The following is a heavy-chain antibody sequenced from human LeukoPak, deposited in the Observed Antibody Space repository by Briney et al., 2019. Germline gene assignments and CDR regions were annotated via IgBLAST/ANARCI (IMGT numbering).Heavy chain of an antibody. CDR3: ARVSSSSNYYYGMDV. CDR2: ISSSRSYK. CDR1: LYTFSSYT. Sequence: GRTLRLSRAASLYTFSSYTMNGVRQAPARGGEWVSAISSSRSYKYYADSLRGRLTISRDNAQNSLYRQMNTLRAEDTAVYYCARVSSSSNYYYGMDVWGQGTTVTVSS. D-gene: IGHD6-6*01. V-gene: IGHV3-21*01. J-gene: IGHJ6*02.